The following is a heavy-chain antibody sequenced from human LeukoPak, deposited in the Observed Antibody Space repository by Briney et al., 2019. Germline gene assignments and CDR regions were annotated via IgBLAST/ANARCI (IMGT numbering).Heavy chain of an antibody. CDR1: GGSFSGYY. V-gene: IGHV4-34*01. D-gene: IGHD4-17*01. CDR3: ASVRLYGDYFSD. J-gene: IGHJ4*02. Sequence: PSETLSLTCAVYGGSFSGYYWSWIRQPPVNGLEWTGEINHSGSTNYNPSLKSRVTISVDTSKNQFSLKLSSVTAADTAVYYCASVRLYGDYFSDWGQGTLVTVSS. CDR2: INHSGST.